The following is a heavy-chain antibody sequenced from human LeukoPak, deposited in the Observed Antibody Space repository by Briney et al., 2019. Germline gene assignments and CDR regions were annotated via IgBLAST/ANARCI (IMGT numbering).Heavy chain of an antibody. D-gene: IGHD3-16*01. Sequence: ASVKVSCKTSGYTFTGYYMHWVRQAPGQGLEWLGRMNPNSGDTNYPQNFQGRVTMTRDTSISTAYMELSSLRSDNTAVYYCVPRGDGGFDYWGQGTLVIVSS. CDR3: VPRGDGGFDY. CDR1: GYTFTGYY. V-gene: IGHV1-2*06. J-gene: IGHJ4*02. CDR2: MNPNSGDT.